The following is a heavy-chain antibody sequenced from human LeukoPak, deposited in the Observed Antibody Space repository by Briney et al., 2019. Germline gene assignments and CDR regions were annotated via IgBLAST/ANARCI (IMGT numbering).Heavy chain of an antibody. Sequence: GGSLRLSCAASGFTFSSYAMSWVRRAPGKGLEWVSAISGSGGSTYYADSVKGRFTISSDNSKNTLYLQMNSLRAEDTAVYYCAKNIVEYCSSTSCYRVYWGQGTLVTVSS. CDR2: ISGSGGST. D-gene: IGHD2-2*02. J-gene: IGHJ4*02. CDR1: GFTFSSYA. CDR3: AKNIVEYCSSTSCYRVY. V-gene: IGHV3-23*01.